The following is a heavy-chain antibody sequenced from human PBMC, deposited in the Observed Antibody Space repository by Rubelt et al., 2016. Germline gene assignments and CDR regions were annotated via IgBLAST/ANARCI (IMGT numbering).Heavy chain of an antibody. CDR3: AREGCSGGSCSLDP. Sequence: QVQLQQWGAGLLKPSETLSLTCAVYGGSFSGYYWSWIRQPPGKGLEWIGEINHSGSTNYNPSLKSRVTISVETSKNQFSLKLSAVTAADTAVYYCAREGCSGGSCSLDPWGQGTLVTVSS. CDR1: GGSFSGYY. CDR2: INHSGST. J-gene: IGHJ5*02. V-gene: IGHV4-34*01. D-gene: IGHD2-15*01.